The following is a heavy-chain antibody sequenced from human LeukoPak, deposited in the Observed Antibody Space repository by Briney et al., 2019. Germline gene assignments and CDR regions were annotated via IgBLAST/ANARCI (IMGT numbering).Heavy chain of an antibody. J-gene: IGHJ5*02. D-gene: IGHD4-23*01. CDR3: ARVRSGMSKVVNGPFDP. V-gene: IGHV1-69*01. Sequence: GSSVQFSCKASGGTFSSYAISWVRQAPGQGLEWMGGIIPSFGTANYAQKFQGRVTITADESTSTAYMELSSLRSEDTAVYYCARVRSGMSKVVNGPFDPWGQGTLVTVSS. CDR2: IIPSFGTA. CDR1: GGTFSSYA.